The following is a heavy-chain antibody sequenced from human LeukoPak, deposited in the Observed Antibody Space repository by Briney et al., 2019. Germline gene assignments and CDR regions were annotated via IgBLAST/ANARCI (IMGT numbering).Heavy chain of an antibody. CDR2: INHSGYT. J-gene: IGHJ4*02. V-gene: IGHV4-34*01. D-gene: IGHD4-17*01. CDR1: GVSFDDYY. Sequence: SETLSLTCAVSGVSFDDYYWAWVRLTPGKGLEWIGEINHSGYTNDSPSLKSRVTLSIDTSRRQFSLNLRSVTVADAGTYYCTRMTTGHDYWGQGTLVTVSS. CDR3: TRMTTGHDY.